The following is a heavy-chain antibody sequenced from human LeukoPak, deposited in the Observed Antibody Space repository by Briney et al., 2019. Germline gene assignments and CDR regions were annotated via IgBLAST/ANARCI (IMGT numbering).Heavy chain of an antibody. CDR3: ASDSPFDP. V-gene: IGHV3-7*03. CDR2: INHNGNVN. Sequence: GGSLRLSCAASGFTFSSYWMNWARQAPGKGLEWVASINHNGNVNYYVDSVKGRFTISRDNAKNSLYLQMSNLRAEDTAVYYCASDSPFDPWGQGTLVTVSS. J-gene: IGHJ5*02. CDR1: GFTFSSYW.